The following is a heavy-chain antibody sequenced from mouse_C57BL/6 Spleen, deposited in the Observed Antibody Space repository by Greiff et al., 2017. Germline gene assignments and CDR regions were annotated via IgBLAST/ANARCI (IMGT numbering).Heavy chain of an antibody. CDR1: GFTFSSYG. CDR3: ARPLSGGSSYGAMDY. D-gene: IGHD1-1*01. J-gene: IGHJ4*01. CDR2: ISSGGSYT. V-gene: IGHV5-6*03. Sequence: EVKLVESEGGLVQPGGSLKLSCAASGFTFSSYGMSWVRQTPDKRLEWVATISSGGSYTYYPDSVKGRFTISRDNAKNTPYLQMSSLKSEDTAMYYCARPLSGGSSYGAMDYWGQGTSVTVSS.